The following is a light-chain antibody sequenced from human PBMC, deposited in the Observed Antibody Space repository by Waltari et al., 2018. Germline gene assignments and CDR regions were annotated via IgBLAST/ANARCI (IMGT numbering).Light chain of an antibody. CDR1: VVSYNV. CDR2: EVT. V-gene: IGLV2-23*02. J-gene: IGLJ3*02. CDR3: CSYAGSSTWV. Sequence: QSALTQPASVSGSPGQSITLSCPDVVSYNVVSWYQQYPGKAPKLMIYEVTKRPSGVSTRFSGSKSGNTASLTISGLQGEDEADYYCCSYAGSSTWVFGGGTKVTVL.